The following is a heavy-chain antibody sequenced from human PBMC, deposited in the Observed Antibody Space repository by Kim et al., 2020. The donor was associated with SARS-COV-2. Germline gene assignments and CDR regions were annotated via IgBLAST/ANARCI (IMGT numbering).Heavy chain of an antibody. Sequence: GGSLRLSCAASGFTFSSYAMHWIRQAPGKGLEWVAVISYDGSNKYYADSVKGRFTISRDNSKNTLYLQMNSLRAEDTAVYYCARSGSYYRFDYWGQGTL. CDR2: ISYDGSNK. CDR3: ARSGSYYRFDY. J-gene: IGHJ4*02. CDR1: GFTFSSYA. V-gene: IGHV3-30-3*01. D-gene: IGHD1-26*01.